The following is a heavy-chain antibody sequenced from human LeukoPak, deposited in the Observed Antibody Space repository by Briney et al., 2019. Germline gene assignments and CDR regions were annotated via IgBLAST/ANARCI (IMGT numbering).Heavy chain of an antibody. J-gene: IGHJ4*02. V-gene: IGHV4-59*01. CDR1: GGSISAFY. D-gene: IGHD6-19*01. CDR2: LSYSGTT. CDR3: AGPNSGWCPLDY. Sequence: PSETLSLTCTVSGGSISAFYWSWIRQPPGKGLEWIGYLSYSGTTNYNPSLKSRVTISVDTSKNQFSLKLSSVTAADTAVYYCAGPNSGWCPLDYWGQGTLVTVSS.